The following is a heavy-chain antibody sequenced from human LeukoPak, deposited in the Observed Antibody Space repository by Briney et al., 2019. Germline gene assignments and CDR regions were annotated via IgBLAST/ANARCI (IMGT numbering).Heavy chain of an antibody. D-gene: IGHD1-1*01. CDR2: TNAGNGYT. J-gene: IGHJ4*02. CDR1: GYTFTSYA. V-gene: IGHV1-3*01. Sequence: ASVKVSCKASGYTFTSYAMHWVRQAPGQRLEWMGWTNAGNGYTKSSQKFQGTVTITRDTSASTVYMELSSLRSEDTAVYYCARATGNFAYWGQGTLVTVSS. CDR3: ARATGNFAY.